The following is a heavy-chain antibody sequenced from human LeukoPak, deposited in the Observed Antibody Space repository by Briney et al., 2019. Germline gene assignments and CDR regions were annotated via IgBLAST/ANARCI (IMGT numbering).Heavy chain of an antibody. CDR2: IIPIFGTA. CDR1: GGTFSSYG. D-gene: IGHD2-21*02. V-gene: IGHV1-69*05. Sequence: SVKVSCKASGGTFSSYGISWVRQAPGQGLEWMGGIIPIFGTANYAQKFQGRVTITTDESTSTAYMELSSLRSEDTAVYYCARTYCGGDCYNYFGYWGQGTLVTVSS. CDR3: ARTYCGGDCYNYFGY. J-gene: IGHJ4*02.